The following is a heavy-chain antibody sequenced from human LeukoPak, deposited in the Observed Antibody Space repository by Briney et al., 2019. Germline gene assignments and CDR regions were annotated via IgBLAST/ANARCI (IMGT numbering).Heavy chain of an antibody. CDR2: ISGSGGST. CDR1: GFTFSSYA. V-gene: IGHV3-23*01. J-gene: IGHJ4*02. CDR3: AKDRKRITIFGVVIISNPNSLDY. D-gene: IGHD3-3*01. Sequence: GESLKISCAASGFTFSSYAMSWVRQAPGKGLEWVSAISGSGGSTYYADSVKGRFTISRDNSKNTLYLQMNSLRAEGTAVYYCAKDRKRITIFGVVIISNPNSLDYWGQGTLVTVSS.